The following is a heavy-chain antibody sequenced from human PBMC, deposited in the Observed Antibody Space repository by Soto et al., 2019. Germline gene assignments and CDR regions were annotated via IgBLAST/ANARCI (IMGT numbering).Heavy chain of an antibody. D-gene: IGHD4-17*01. Sequence: GSLRLSCAASGFTFSTYTMNWVRQAPGKGLEWVSSISSTGSYIYYADSVKGRFTISRDNAKNSLYLQMNSLRAEDTAVYYCAREGSRTRFDYRGQGTLVTVSS. CDR1: GFTFSTYT. J-gene: IGHJ4*02. CDR2: ISSTGSYI. V-gene: IGHV3-21*01. CDR3: AREGSRTRFDY.